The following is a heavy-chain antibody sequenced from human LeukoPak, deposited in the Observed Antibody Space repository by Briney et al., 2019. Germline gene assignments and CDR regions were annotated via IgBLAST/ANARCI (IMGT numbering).Heavy chain of an antibody. V-gene: IGHV4-59*08. CDR3: ARGLRGSVVRGVIHYYYYYMDV. Sequence: PSEALSLTCTVSGGSISSYYWSWIRQPPGKGLEWIGYIYYSGSTNYNPSLKSRVTISVDTSKNQFSLKLSSVTAADTAVYYCARGLRGSVVRGVIHYYYYYMDVWGKGTTVTVSS. CDR2: IYYSGST. J-gene: IGHJ6*03. CDR1: GGSISSYY. D-gene: IGHD3-10*01.